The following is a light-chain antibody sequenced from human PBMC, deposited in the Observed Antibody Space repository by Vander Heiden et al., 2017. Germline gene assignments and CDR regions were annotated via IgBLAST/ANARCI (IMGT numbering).Light chain of an antibody. CDR1: QSVSRN. CDR3: QQYNNWPPLT. V-gene: IGKV3-15*01. Sequence: ETVMTQSPALLSVSPGERATIHCRASQSVSRNLAGYQQKPGQAPRLLIYGASTRAAGIPARFSGSRSGTEFTLTISSLQSEDFAVYYCQQYNNWPPLTVGGGTKVEIK. J-gene: IGKJ4*01. CDR2: GAS.